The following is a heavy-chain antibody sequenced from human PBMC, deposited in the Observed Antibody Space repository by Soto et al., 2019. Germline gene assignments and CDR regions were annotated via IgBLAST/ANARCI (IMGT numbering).Heavy chain of an antibody. CDR1: GFTFSSYW. J-gene: IGHJ6*02. Sequence: EVQLVESGGGLVQPGGSLRLSCAASGFTFSSYWMSWVRQAPVKGLEWVGNIKQDGSEKNYVDFVEGRFTISRDNAENSLSLQTNSLRAADTAVYYCARIASAGRGWDVWGQGTTVVVSS. V-gene: IGHV3-7*01. CDR3: ARIASAGRGWDV. CDR2: IKQDGSEK. D-gene: IGHD6-13*01.